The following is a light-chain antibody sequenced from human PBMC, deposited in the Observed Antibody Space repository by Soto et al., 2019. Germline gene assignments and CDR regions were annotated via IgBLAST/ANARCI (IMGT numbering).Light chain of an antibody. Sequence: QSALTQPPSVPGSPGQSVAISCTGTSSDVGNSNGVSWYHQPPGTAPKLIIYDFNNRPSGVPDRFSGSKSGNTASLTISGLQAEDEGDYYCSSYTSSSTYGFGTGTKVTVL. CDR1: SSDVGNSNG. V-gene: IGLV2-18*02. J-gene: IGLJ1*01. CDR3: SSYTSSSTYG. CDR2: DFN.